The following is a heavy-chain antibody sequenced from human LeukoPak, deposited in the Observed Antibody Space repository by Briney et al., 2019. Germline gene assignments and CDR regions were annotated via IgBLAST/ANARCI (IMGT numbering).Heavy chain of an antibody. J-gene: IGHJ6*02. V-gene: IGHV1-8*01. CDR3: ATVGYCSSTSCFHYYYYYGMDV. CDR1: GYTFTSYD. Sequence: ASVKVSCKASGYTFTSYDINWVRRATGQGLEWMGWMNPNSGNTGYAQKFQGRVTMTRNTSISTAYMELSSLRSEDTAVYYCATVGYCSSTSCFHYYYYYGMDVWGQGTTVTVSS. CDR2: MNPNSGNT. D-gene: IGHD2-2*01.